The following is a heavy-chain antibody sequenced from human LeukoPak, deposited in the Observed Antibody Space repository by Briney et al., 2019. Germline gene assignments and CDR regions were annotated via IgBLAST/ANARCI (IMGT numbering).Heavy chain of an antibody. CDR3: ARDRQELDI. V-gene: IGHV3-7*01. CDR1: GFTFSGYW. Sequence: PGGSLRLSCAASGFTFSGYWMSWVRQAPGKGLEWVANIKQDGSEKYYVDSVKGRFTISRDNAKNSLYLQMNSLRAEDTAVYYCARDRQELDIWGQGTMVTVSS. CDR2: IKQDGSEK. D-gene: IGHD1-1*01. J-gene: IGHJ3*02.